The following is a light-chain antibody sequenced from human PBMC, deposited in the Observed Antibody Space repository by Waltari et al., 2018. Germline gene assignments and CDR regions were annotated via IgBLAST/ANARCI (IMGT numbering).Light chain of an antibody. J-gene: IGKJ2*01. CDR2: WAS. CDR1: QTVFDSSTNKNY. Sequence: DIVMTQSPDSLAVSLGERATINCRSSQTVFDSSTNKNYVAWYQQKAGHPPKLLIYWASTRESGVPDRFSGSESGTEFTLTVSSLQAEDVAIYDCQQYYTIPYTFGQGTKLEI. V-gene: IGKV4-1*01. CDR3: QQYYTIPYT.